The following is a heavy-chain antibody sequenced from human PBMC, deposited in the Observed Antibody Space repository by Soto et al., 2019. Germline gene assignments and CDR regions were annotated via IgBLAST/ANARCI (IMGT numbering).Heavy chain of an antibody. V-gene: IGHV3-74*01. CDR2: INSDGSST. CDR3: ARGNFGSGYYPGGRPFSFTPY. J-gene: IGHJ4*02. CDR1: GFTFSSYW. Sequence: PGGSLRLSCAASGFTFSSYWMHWVRQAPGKGLVWVSRINSDGSSTSYADSVKGRFTISRDNAKNTLYLQMNSLRAEDTAVYYSARGNFGSGYYPGGRPFSFTPYWGQGTLVTVSS. D-gene: IGHD3-3*01.